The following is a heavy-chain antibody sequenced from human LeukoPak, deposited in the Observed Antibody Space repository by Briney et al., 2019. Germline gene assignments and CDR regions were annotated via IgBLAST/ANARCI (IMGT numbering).Heavy chain of an antibody. CDR2: IYTEGTT. D-gene: IGHD3-16*01. V-gene: IGHV3-66*02. CDR3: ASEGD. CDR1: GFTFSSYW. Sequence: GGSLRPSCAASGFTFSSYWMSWVRQAPGKGLEWVSVIYTEGTTYYADSVKGRFIISRDNSKNTVYLQMNSLRVEDTAVYYCASEGDWGQGTLVTVSS. J-gene: IGHJ4*02.